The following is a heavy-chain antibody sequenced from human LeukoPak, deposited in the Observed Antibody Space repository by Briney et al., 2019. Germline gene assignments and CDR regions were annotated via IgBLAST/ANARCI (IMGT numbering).Heavy chain of an antibody. Sequence: SETLSLTCTASGASISSYYWSWIRQPAGKGLEWIGHIYSSGSTNYNPSLKSRVTMSVDTSKNQFSLRLSSVTAADTAIYYCARDHPDYGDYFRGGYFGLWGRGTLVTVSS. J-gene: IGHJ2*01. D-gene: IGHD4-17*01. V-gene: IGHV4-4*07. CDR2: IYSSGST. CDR3: ARDHPDYGDYFRGGYFGL. CDR1: GASISSYY.